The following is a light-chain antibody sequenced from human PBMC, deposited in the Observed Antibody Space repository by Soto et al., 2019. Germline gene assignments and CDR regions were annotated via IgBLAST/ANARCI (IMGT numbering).Light chain of an antibody. V-gene: IGKV3D-15*01. CDR3: QQYHNWPPIT. CDR1: QSVNTN. CDR2: GAS. J-gene: IGKJ5*01. Sequence: EIVVTQSPATLSVSPGERATLSCRASQSVNTNLAWYQQKPGQAPRLLIYGASTRATGIPARFSGSGSGTEFTLTISNLQSEDFAVYXXQQYHNWPPITFGQGTRLEIK.